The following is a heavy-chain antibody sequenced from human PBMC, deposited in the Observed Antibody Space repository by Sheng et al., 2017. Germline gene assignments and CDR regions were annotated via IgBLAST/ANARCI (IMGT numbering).Heavy chain of an antibody. CDR2: ISSDGSNK. Sequence: QVQLVESGGGVVQPGRSLRLSCVASRFTFSSFGMHWVRQAPGKGLEWVAVISSDGSNKYYSDSVKGRFTISRDNSKYTLYLQMNSLRAEDTAVYYCAKDLTGCSGGSCYHLDYWGQGTLVTVSS. CDR3: AKDLTGCSGGSCYHLDY. V-gene: IGHV3-30*18. D-gene: IGHD2-15*01. CDR1: RFTFSSFG. J-gene: IGHJ4*02.